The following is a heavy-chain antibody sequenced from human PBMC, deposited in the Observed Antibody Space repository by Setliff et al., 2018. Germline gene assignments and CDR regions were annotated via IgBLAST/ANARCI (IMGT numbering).Heavy chain of an antibody. V-gene: IGHV3-20*04. Sequence: GGSLRLSCEVSGFTFDNHAMHWVRQAPGKGLEWVSGINWSGEIIGYADSVKGRFTISRDFANNSLSLQMNSLRAEDTAVYYCARSPANGGHDALDIWGQGTMVTVSS. CDR2: INWSGEII. D-gene: IGHD6-25*01. J-gene: IGHJ3*02. CDR1: GFTFDNHA. CDR3: ARSPANGGHDALDI.